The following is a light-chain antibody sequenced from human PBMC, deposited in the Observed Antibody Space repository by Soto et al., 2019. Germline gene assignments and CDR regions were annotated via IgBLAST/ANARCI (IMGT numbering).Light chain of an antibody. CDR1: EGIRIY. J-gene: IGKJ1*01. Sequence: DIQMPQSPSSLSASVGDRITITCRASEGIRIYLAWFQQKPGKAPKSLIHAASNMQSGVPSRFSGSGSGTDFTLTISSLQPEDSATYYCQQYNSYPWTFGQGTKVEVK. CDR2: AAS. CDR3: QQYNSYPWT. V-gene: IGKV1-16*01.